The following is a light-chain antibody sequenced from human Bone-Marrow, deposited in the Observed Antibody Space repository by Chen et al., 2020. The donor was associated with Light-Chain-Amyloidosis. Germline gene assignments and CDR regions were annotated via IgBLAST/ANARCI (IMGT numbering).Light chain of an antibody. V-gene: IGKV3-20*01. CDR3: QQYGTSPLT. CDR2: GSS. J-gene: IGKJ4*01. CDR1: QTISSNY. Sequence: EIVLTQSPGTLSLSPGEGANISCRASQTISSNYLTWYQQKFGQAPRVLIYGSSSRATGIPDRFTGSGSGTDFTLNINRLEPEDFAMYYCQQYGTSPLTFGGCTKVELK.